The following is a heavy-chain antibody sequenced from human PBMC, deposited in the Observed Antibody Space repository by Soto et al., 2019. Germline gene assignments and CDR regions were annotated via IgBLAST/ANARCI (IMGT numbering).Heavy chain of an antibody. J-gene: IGHJ4*02. Sequence: QVQLVQSGAEVKKPGSSVKVSCKASGGTFSSYAISCVRQAPGQGHEGMGGIIPIYGTATYPQKFQGRVTITADESTSTGDMELSSLRSEDTAVYYCAGERGGGYSYGYDYWGQGTLVTVSS. V-gene: IGHV1-69*01. CDR2: IIPIYGTA. CDR1: GGTFSSYA. D-gene: IGHD5-18*01. CDR3: AGERGGGYSYGYDY.